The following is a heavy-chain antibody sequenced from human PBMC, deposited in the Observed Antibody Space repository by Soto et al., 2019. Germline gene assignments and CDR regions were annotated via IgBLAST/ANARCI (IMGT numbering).Heavy chain of an antibody. Sequence: QLQRQESGPGLVKPSETLSLTCTVSGGSISSSSYYWGWIRQPPGKGLEWIGSIYYSGSTYYNPSLKSRVTISVDTSKNQFSLKLSSVTAADTAVYYCARMTTVTRPFDYWGQGTLVTVSS. CDR2: IYYSGST. D-gene: IGHD4-17*01. CDR3: ARMTTVTRPFDY. CDR1: GGSISSSSYY. V-gene: IGHV4-39*01. J-gene: IGHJ4*02.